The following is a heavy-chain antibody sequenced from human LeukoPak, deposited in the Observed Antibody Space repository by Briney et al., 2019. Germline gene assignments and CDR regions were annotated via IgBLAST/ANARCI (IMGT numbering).Heavy chain of an antibody. J-gene: IGHJ5*02. V-gene: IGHV4-59*12. Sequence: SETLSLTCTVSGGSISSYYWSWIRQPPGKGLEWIGYIYYSGSTNYNPSLKSRVTISVDRSKNQFSLKLSSVTAADTAVYYCASMTYYYDSSGLNWFDPWGQGTLVTVSS. CDR1: GGSISSYY. CDR3: ASMTYYYDSSGLNWFDP. D-gene: IGHD3-22*01. CDR2: IYYSGST.